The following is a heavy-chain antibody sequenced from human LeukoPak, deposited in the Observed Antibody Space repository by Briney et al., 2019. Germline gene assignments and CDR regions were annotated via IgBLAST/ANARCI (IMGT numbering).Heavy chain of an antibody. V-gene: IGHV3-23*01. Sequence: PGGSLRLSCAASGFTFSSYAMSWVRQAPGKGLEWVSAISGSGGSTYYADSVKGRFTISRDNSKNTLYLQMNSLRAEDSAVYYCATVGFPSGSYLWTNNWGQGTLVTVSS. CDR3: ATVGFPSGSYLWTNN. J-gene: IGHJ4*02. D-gene: IGHD3-10*01. CDR2: ISGSGGST. CDR1: GFTFSSYA.